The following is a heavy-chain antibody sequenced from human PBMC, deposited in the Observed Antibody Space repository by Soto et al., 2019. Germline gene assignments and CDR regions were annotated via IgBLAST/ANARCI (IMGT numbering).Heavy chain of an antibody. CDR2: ISAYNGNT. V-gene: IGHV1-18*01. Sequence: ASVKVSCKASGYTFTSYGISWVRQAPGQGLEWMGWISAYNGNTNYAQKLQGRVTMTTDTSTSTAYMELRSLRSDDTAVYYCARDRHNSSPSDAFDIWGQGTMVTVSS. CDR1: GYTFTSYG. CDR3: ARDRHNSSPSDAFDI. J-gene: IGHJ3*02. D-gene: IGHD6-13*01.